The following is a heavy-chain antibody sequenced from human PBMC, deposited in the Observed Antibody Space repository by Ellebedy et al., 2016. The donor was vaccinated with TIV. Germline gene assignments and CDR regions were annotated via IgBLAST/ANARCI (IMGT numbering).Heavy chain of an antibody. V-gene: IGHV3-30-3*01. CDR2: ISYDGNSK. CDR3: ARDLEKSSGWYGGAAY. J-gene: IGHJ4*02. CDR1: NYSINRGYY. Sequence: PSETLSLTCTVSNYSINRGYYWGWVRQAPGKGLEWVAVISYDGNSKYYADSVKGRFTISRDNSMTTLYLEMNSLRAEDTAVYYCARDLEKSSGWYGGAAYWGQGTLVTVSS. D-gene: IGHD6-19*01.